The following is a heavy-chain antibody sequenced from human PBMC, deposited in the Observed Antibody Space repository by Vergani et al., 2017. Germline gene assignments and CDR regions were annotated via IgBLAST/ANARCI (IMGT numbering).Heavy chain of an antibody. CDR1: GFTFSSYW. CDR3: ARSYYYDSSGYYAGAFDI. D-gene: IGHD3-22*01. J-gene: IGHJ3*02. CDR2: IYSGGST. V-gene: IGHV3-66*01. Sequence: EVQLVESGGGLVQPGGSLRLSCAASGFTFSSYWMSWVRQAPGKGLEWVSVIYSGGSTYYADSVKGRFTISRDNSKNTLYLQMNSLRAEDTAVYYCARSYYYDSSGYYAGAFDIWGQGTMVTVSS.